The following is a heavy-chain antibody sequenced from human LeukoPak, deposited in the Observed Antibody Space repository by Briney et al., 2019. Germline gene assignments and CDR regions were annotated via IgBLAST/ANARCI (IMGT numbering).Heavy chain of an antibody. D-gene: IGHD4-17*01. Sequence: ASVKVSCKASGYIFTSYGVSWVRQAPGQGLEWMGWISAFNGNTNYAQKFQGRVTITRDTSASTAYMELSSLRSEDTAVYYCARETRARDDYGDYVVFDYWGQGTLVTVSS. CDR3: ARETRARDDYGDYVVFDY. CDR1: GYIFTSYG. J-gene: IGHJ4*02. V-gene: IGHV1-18*01. CDR2: ISAFNGNT.